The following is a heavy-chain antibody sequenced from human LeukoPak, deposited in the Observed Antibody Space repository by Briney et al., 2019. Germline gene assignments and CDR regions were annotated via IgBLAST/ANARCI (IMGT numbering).Heavy chain of an antibody. CDR3: AKVVLFGDCSTQVDY. Sequence: GRSLRLSCAASGFTFSSYGMHWVRQAPGKGLEWVAVISYDGSNKYYADSVKGRFTISRDNSKNTLYLQMNSLRAEDTAVYYCAKVVLFGDCSTQVDYSGQGTLVTVSS. CDR1: GFTFSSYG. D-gene: IGHD2-2*01. V-gene: IGHV3-30*18. J-gene: IGHJ4*02. CDR2: ISYDGSNK.